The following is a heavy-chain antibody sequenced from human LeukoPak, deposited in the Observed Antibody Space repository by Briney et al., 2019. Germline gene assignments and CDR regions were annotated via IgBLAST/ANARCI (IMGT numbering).Heavy chain of an antibody. Sequence: SETLSLTCTVSGGSISSHYWSWIRQPPGKGLEWIGYIYYSGSTNYNPSLKSRVTISVDTSKNQFSLKLSSVTAADTAVYYCARVTTTAVVTPFAFDIWGQGTMVTVSS. CDR2: IYYSGST. CDR1: GGSISSHY. D-gene: IGHD4-23*01. J-gene: IGHJ3*02. V-gene: IGHV4-59*11. CDR3: ARVTTTAVVTPFAFDI.